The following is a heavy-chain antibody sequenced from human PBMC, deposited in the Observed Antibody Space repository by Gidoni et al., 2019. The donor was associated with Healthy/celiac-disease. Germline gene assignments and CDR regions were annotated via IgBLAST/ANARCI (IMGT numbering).Heavy chain of an antibody. V-gene: IGHV4-31*03. D-gene: IGHD3-3*01. Sequence: QVQLQESGPGLVKPSQTLSLTCTVPGGSISRGGYYWSWSRQHPGKGLEWIGYIYYSGSTYYNPSLKSRVTISVDTSKNQFSLKLSSVTAADTAVYYCASTYDFWAGGMDVWGQGTTVTVSS. CDR1: GGSISRGGYY. CDR2: IYYSGST. CDR3: ASTYDFWAGGMDV. J-gene: IGHJ6*02.